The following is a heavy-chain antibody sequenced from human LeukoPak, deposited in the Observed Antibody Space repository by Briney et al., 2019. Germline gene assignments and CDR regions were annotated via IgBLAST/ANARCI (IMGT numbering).Heavy chain of an antibody. Sequence: GESLKISCKGSGYSFTSHWIGWVRQMPGKGLEWMGIIYPGDSDTRYSPSFQGQVTISADKAISTAYLQWNSLKASDTAMYYCAKRINWNVDYWGQGTLVTVSS. CDR1: GYSFTSHW. D-gene: IGHD1-1*01. CDR3: AKRINWNVDY. V-gene: IGHV5-51*01. J-gene: IGHJ4*02. CDR2: IYPGDSDT.